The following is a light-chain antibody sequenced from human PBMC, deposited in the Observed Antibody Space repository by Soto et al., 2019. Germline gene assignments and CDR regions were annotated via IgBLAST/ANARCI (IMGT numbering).Light chain of an antibody. CDR2: EVS. J-gene: IGLJ7*01. V-gene: IGLV2-23*02. Sequence: QSVLTQPASVSGSPGQSITISCTGTSSDVGSYKLVSWYQQHPGKAPKLMISEVSKRPSGISDRFSGSKSGSTACLTISGLQAEDEADYYCCSYAGTSTHTVFGGGTQLNVL. CDR1: SSDVGSYKL. CDR3: CSYAGTSTHTV.